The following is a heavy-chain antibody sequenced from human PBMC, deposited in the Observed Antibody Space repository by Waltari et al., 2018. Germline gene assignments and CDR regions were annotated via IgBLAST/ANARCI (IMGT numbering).Heavy chain of an antibody. Sequence: EVQLVESGGGLIQPGGSLRLSCVASGVTVSTNYMTWLRQAPGKGLELFSLIYSGGTTYYADSVKGRFTISRDNARNTLFLQMNSLRPEDTAVYYCVGSTYPFDCWGQGTLVTVSS. CDR3: VGSTYPFDC. CDR2: IYSGGTT. V-gene: IGHV3-53*01. J-gene: IGHJ4*02. CDR1: GVTVSTNY. D-gene: IGHD2-2*01.